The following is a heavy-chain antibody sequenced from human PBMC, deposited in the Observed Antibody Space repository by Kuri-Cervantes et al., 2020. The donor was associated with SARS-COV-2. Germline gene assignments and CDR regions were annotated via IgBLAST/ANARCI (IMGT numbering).Heavy chain of an antibody. J-gene: IGHJ4*02. V-gene: IGHV4-59*12. CDR2: INYSGSS. CDR3: ARLGSGWPGIDF. D-gene: IGHD6-19*01. Sequence: ESLKISCTVSGGSISSDYWSWIRQPPGKGLEWIGFINYSGSSNCNPSLKSRVSISVDTSKNQFSLRLSFVTAADTAVYYCARLGSGWPGIDFWGQGTLVTVSS. CDR1: GGSISSDY.